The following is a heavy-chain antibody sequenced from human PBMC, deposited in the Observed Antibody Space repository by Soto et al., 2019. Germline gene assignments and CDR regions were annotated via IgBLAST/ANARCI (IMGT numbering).Heavy chain of an antibody. CDR1: GYTFTSNA. V-gene: IGHV1-3*01. D-gene: IGHD4-17*01. Sequence: GASVEVSCKDSGYTFTSNAMHWVRQAPGQRLEWMGWINAGNGNTKYSQKFQGRVTITRDTSASTAYMELSSLRSEDTAVYYCARAPPSTTWFDPWGQGTLVTVSS. CDR2: INAGNGNT. CDR3: ARAPPSTTWFDP. J-gene: IGHJ5*02.